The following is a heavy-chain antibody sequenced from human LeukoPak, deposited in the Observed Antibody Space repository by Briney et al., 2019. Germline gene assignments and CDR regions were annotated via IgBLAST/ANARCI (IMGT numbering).Heavy chain of an antibody. J-gene: IGHJ4*02. V-gene: IGHV3-23*01. CDR1: GFTFSFFE. D-gene: IGHD3-22*01. Sequence: PGGSLRLSCGASGFTFSFFEMNWVRQAPGKGLEWVSNISGSGGNTYYVDSVKGRFTISRDNSKNTLYLQMNSLRAEDTAVYYCAKDQGYYYDSSGYDYWGQGTLVTVSS. CDR3: AKDQGYYYDSSGYDY. CDR2: ISGSGGNT.